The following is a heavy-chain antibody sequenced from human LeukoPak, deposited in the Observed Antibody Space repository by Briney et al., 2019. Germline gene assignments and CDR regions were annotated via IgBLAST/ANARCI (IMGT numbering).Heavy chain of an antibody. V-gene: IGHV3-23*01. CDR1: GFTFSSYA. D-gene: IGHD6-19*01. CDR3: AREGDSSGWSTLDY. J-gene: IGHJ4*02. CDR2: ISGSGDST. Sequence: PGGSQRLSCAASGFTFSSYAMSWVRQAPGKGLEWVSAISGSGDSTYYADSVKGRFTISRDNSKNTLYLQMNSLRAEDTAVYYCAREGDSSGWSTLDYWGQGTLVTVSS.